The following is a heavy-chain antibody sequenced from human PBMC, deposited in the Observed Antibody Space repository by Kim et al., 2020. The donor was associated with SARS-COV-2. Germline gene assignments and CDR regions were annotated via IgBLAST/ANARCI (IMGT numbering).Heavy chain of an antibody. D-gene: IGHD3-3*01. J-gene: IGHJ4*02. CDR2: IKSKTDGGTT. Sequence: GGSLRLSCAASGFTFSNAWMSWVRQAPGKGLEWVGRIKSKTDGGTTDYAAPVKGRFTISRDDSKNTLYLQMNSLKTEDTAVYYCTAAPYYDFWSGYYTLSDYWGQGTPGTLS. CDR3: TAAPYYDFWSGYYTLSDY. V-gene: IGHV3-15*01. CDR1: GFTFSNAW.